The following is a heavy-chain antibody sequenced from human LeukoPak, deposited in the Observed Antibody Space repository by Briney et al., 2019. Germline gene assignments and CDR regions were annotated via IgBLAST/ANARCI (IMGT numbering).Heavy chain of an antibody. CDR1: GGSISSSSYY. J-gene: IGHJ4*02. CDR2: IYYSGST. V-gene: IGHV4-61*05. D-gene: IGHD6-13*01. CDR3: AGGAAAGDFDY. Sequence: SETLSLTCTVSGGSISSSSYYWGWIRQPPGKGLEWIGYIYYSGSTNYNPSLKSRVTISVDTSKNQFSLKLSSVTAADTAVYYCAGGAAAGDFDYWGQGTLVTVSS.